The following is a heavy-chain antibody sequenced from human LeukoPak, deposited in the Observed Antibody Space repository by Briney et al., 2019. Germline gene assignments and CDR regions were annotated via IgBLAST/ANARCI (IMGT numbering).Heavy chain of an antibody. V-gene: IGHV3-74*01. Sequence: GGSLRLSCAASGFTFGSYWMHWVRQAPGKGLVWVSRINSDGSSTSYADSVKGRFTISRDNAKNTLYLQMNSLRAEDTAVYYCARIAVAGTWTDYWGQGTLVTVSS. D-gene: IGHD6-19*01. J-gene: IGHJ4*02. CDR2: INSDGSST. CDR3: ARIAVAGTWTDY. CDR1: GFTFGSYW.